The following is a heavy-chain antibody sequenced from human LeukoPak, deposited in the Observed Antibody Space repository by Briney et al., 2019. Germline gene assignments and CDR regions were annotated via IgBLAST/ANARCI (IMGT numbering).Heavy chain of an antibody. Sequence: GGSLRLSCAASGFTFSSYSMNWVRQAPGKGLEWASYISSSSSTIYYADSVKGRFTISRDNAKNSLYLQTNSLRAEDTAVYYCARYYYDSSGYYYPPWFDYWGQGTLVTVSS. D-gene: IGHD3-22*01. J-gene: IGHJ4*02. V-gene: IGHV3-48*01. CDR2: ISSSSSTI. CDR3: ARYYYDSSGYYYPPWFDY. CDR1: GFTFSSYS.